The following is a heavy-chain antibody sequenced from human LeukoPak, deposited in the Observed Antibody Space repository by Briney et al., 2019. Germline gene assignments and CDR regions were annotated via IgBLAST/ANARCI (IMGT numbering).Heavy chain of an antibody. D-gene: IGHD1-26*01. J-gene: IGHJ4*02. Sequence: GGSLRLSCAPSGFPLSTYVMTWVRDAPREGLECVSSISRSGDTTYYGDSVKGRFTISRDNSKNTLYLQMNSLRGDDTAIYYCAKLVGATMTTDYWGQGILVTVS. CDR2: ISRSGDTT. CDR3: AKLVGATMTTDY. CDR1: GFPLSTYV. V-gene: IGHV3-23*01.